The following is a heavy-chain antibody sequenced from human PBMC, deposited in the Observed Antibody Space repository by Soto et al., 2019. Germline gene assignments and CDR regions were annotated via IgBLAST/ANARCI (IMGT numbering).Heavy chain of an antibody. D-gene: IGHD5-18*01. J-gene: IGHJ3*02. CDR3: ARGRVDTAMVTGRYAFDI. CDR2: INWNGGST. Sequence: GGSLRLSCAASGFTFDDYGMSWVRQAPGKGLEWVSGINWNGGSTGYADSVKGRFTISRDNAKNSLYLQMNSLRAEDTALYYCARGRVDTAMVTGRYAFDIWGQGTMVT. V-gene: IGHV3-20*04. CDR1: GFTFDDYG.